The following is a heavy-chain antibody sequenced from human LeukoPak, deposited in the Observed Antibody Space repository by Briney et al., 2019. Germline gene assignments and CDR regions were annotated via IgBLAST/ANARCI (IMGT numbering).Heavy chain of an antibody. CDR2: ISHSGTT. D-gene: IGHD3-10*01. CDR1: GASISSPNYY. Sequence: PSETLSLTCTVSGASISSPNYYWGWIRQPPGKGLEWIGYISHSGTTNNNPSLKSRVTISVDTSKNQFSLKLSSVTAADTAVYYCARVGAGSFDYWGQGTLVTVSS. J-gene: IGHJ4*02. V-gene: IGHV4-61*01. CDR3: ARVGAGSFDY.